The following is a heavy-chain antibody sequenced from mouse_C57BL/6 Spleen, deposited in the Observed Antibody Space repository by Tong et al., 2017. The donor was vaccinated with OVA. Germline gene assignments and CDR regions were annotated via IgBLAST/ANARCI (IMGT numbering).Heavy chain of an antibody. V-gene: IGHV5-4*01. Sequence: EVQLQESGGGLVKPGGSLKLSCAASGFTFSSYAMSWVRQTPEKRLEWVATISDGGSYTYYPDNVKGRFTISRDNAKNNLYLQMSHLKSEDTAMYYCAREYYGSSYWYFDVWGTGTTVTVSS. CDR2: ISDGGSYT. CDR1: GFTFSSYA. D-gene: IGHD1-1*01. J-gene: IGHJ1*03. CDR3: AREYYGSSYWYFDV.